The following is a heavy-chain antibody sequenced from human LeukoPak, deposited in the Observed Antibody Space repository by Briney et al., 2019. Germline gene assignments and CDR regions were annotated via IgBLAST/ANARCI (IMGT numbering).Heavy chain of an antibody. V-gene: IGHV3-74*01. CDR2: ISTDGYTT. J-gene: IGHJ4*02. D-gene: IGHD2-15*01. CDR1: GLAFSAYK. CDR3: VVGGSPGY. Sequence: QPGGSLRLSCAASGLAFSAYKMHWVRQAPRKGLVWVSRISTDGYTTDYADFVQGRFTASRDNTKNTWSLEMNSLRAEDTAVYYCVVGGSPGYWGQGTQVTVSS.